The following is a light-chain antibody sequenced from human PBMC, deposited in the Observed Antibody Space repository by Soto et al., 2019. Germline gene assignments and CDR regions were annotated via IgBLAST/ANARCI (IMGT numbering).Light chain of an antibody. CDR3: SSYTSSSTLYV. V-gene: IGLV2-14*03. CDR1: NSDVGRFSY. J-gene: IGLJ1*01. CDR2: DVS. Sequence: QSVLTQPASVSASPGQSITFSCTGTNSDVGRFSYISWYQQHPGAAPKLIIYDVSSRPSGVSDRFSGSKSGNTASLTISGLQAEDEADYYCSSYTSSSTLYVFGTGTKLTVL.